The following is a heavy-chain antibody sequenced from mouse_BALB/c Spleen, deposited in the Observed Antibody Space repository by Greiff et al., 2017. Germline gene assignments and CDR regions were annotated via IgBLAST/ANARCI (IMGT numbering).Heavy chain of an antibody. Sequence: EVKVVESGGGLVQPGGSRKLSCAASGFTFSSYGMSWVRQTPDKRLELVATINSNGGSTYYPDSVKGRFTISRDNAKNTLYLQMSSLKSEDTAMYYCARDRGMDYWGQGTSVTVSS. CDR3: ARDRGMDY. CDR2: INSNGGST. D-gene: IGHD3-3*01. CDR1: GFTFSSYG. V-gene: IGHV5-6-3*01. J-gene: IGHJ4*01.